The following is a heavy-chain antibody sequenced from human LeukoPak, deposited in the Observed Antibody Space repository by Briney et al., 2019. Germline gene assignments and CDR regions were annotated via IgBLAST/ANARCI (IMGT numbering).Heavy chain of an antibody. CDR3: ARRLTQYDCFDP. CDR1: GDSVSSNSVT. CDR2: TYYRSTWYN. J-gene: IGHJ5*02. V-gene: IGHV6-1*01. D-gene: IGHD2-2*01. Sequence: LSQTLSLTCAISGDSVSSNSVTWNWIRQSPSRGLKWLGRTYYRSTWYNDYAVSVRGRITVNPDTSKNQFSLHLNSVTPEDTAVYYCARRLTQYDCFDPWGQGILVTVSS.